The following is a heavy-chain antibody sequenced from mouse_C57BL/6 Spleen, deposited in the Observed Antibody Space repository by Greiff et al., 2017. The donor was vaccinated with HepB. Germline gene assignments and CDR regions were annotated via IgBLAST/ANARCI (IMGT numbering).Heavy chain of an antibody. V-gene: IGHV3-6*01. CDR1: GYSITSGYY. J-gene: IGHJ3*01. CDR2: ISYDGSN. CDR3: ASGYYGGFAY. Sequence: ESGPGLVKPSQSLSLTCSVTGYSITSGYYWNWIRQFPGNKLEWMGYISYDGSNNYNPSLKNRISITRDTAKNQFFLKLNSVTTEDTATYYCASGYYGGFAYWGQGTLVTVSA. D-gene: IGHD1-1*02.